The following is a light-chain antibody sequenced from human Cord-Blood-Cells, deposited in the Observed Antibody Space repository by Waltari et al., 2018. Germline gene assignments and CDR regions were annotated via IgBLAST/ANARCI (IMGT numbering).Light chain of an antibody. CDR2: AAS. V-gene: IGKV1-8*01. CDR1: QGISSY. J-gene: IGKJ2*03. CDR3: EKYYSYLYS. Sequence: AIRMTQSPSSFSASTGDRVTITRRSSQGISSYLAWYQQKPEKAPKLLIYAASTLQSGVPSRFSGSGSGTEITLTISCLQSEDFATYYCEKYYSYLYSFGQGTKLEIK.